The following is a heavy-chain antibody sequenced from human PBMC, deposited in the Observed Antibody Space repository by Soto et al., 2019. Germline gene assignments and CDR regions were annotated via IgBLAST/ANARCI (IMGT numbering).Heavy chain of an antibody. J-gene: IGHJ4*02. D-gene: IGHD2-2*01. CDR1: GYSFTSYW. CDR3: ARQYPYCSSTSCFDY. V-gene: IGHV5-51*01. CDR2: IYPGDSDT. Sequence: TGESLKISCKGSGYSFTSYWIGWVRQMPGKGLERMGIIYPGDSDTRYSPSFQGQVTISADKSITTAYLQWSSLKASDTAMYYCARQYPYCSSTSCFDYWGQGTLVTVSS.